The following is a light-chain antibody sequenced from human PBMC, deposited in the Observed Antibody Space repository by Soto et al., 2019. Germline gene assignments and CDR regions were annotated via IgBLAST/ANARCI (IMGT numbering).Light chain of an antibody. J-gene: IGLJ2*01. V-gene: IGLV2-14*01. CDR1: SSDVGGYNY. CDR2: EVS. CDR3: XSYTSSSTVV. Sequence: QSALTQPASVSGSPGQSITISCTGTSSDVGGYNYVSWYQQHPGKAPKLMIYEVSNRPSGVSXRFSGSKSGNPASLTIYGXXAXXXXXXXCXSYTSSSTVVFGGGTKLTVL.